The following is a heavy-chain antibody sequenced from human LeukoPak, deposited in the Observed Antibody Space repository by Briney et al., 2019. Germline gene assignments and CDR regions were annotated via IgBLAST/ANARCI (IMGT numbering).Heavy chain of an antibody. CDR3: ARDQAYSFDY. CDR2: IGSSSSPT. V-gene: IGHV3-48*01. Sequence: AGGTLRLSSAASGFTFSAYSMKWVPQAPAKGVEWVSYIGSSSSPTSYADSVKGGFTISRANAKNSLYLQRDSLKAEDTPDYYGARDQAYSFDYWGQGTLFTVSS. D-gene: IGHD4-11*01. CDR1: GFTFSAYS. J-gene: IGHJ4*02.